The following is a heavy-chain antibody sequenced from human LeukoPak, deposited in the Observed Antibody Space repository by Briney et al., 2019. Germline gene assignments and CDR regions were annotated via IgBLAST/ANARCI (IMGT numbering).Heavy chain of an antibody. CDR1: GFTFSSYW. J-gene: IGHJ5*02. CDR2: ISWNSGSI. Sequence: AGGSLRLSCAASGFTFSSYWMHWVRQAPGKGLEWVSGISWNSGSIGYADSVKGRFTISRDNAKNSLYLQMNSLRAEDAALYYCAKDEYHGSGRSSWFDPWGQGTLVTVSS. V-gene: IGHV3-9*01. CDR3: AKDEYHGSGRSSWFDP. D-gene: IGHD3-10*01.